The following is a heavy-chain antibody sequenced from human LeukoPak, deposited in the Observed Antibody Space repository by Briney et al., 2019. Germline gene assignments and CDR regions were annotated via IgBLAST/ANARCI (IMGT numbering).Heavy chain of an antibody. CDR1: GFTFSSYS. V-gene: IGHV3-21*01. D-gene: IGHD6-13*01. J-gene: IGHJ3*02. CDR3: ATCIAAADGAFDI. Sequence: GGSLRLSCAASGFTFSSYSMNWVRQAPGKGLEWVSSISSSSSYIYYADSVKGRFTISRDNAKNSLYLQMNSLRAEDTAVYYCATCIAAADGAFDIWGQGTMVTVSS. CDR2: ISSSSSYI.